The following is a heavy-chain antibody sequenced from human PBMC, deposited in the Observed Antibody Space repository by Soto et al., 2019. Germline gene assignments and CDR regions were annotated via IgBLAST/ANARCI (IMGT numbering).Heavy chain of an antibody. J-gene: IGHJ6*03. D-gene: IGHD5-12*01. CDR2: IYYSGST. Sequence: SETLSLTCTVSGGSISSYYWSWIRQPPGKGLEWIGYIYYSGSTNYNPSLKSRVTISVDTSKNQFSLKLSSVTAADTAVYYCARGPGYSGYDSPYYYYMDVWGKGTTVTVSS. CDR3: ARGPGYSGYDSPYYYYMDV. CDR1: GGSISSYY. V-gene: IGHV4-59*12.